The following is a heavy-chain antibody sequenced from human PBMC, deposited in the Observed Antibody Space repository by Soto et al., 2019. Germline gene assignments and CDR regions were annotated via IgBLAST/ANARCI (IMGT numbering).Heavy chain of an antibody. Sequence: SLRLPSAVSGFNFDSYGMHWVRQAPGKGLEWVAVISYDGSHKASADSVKGRFTISRDNSKNTLYLQMNSLRAEDTAVYYCAKPISGYYAPSDHWGQGTQVTVSS. CDR3: AKPISGYYAPSDH. D-gene: IGHD3-22*01. J-gene: IGHJ4*02. V-gene: IGHV3-30*18. CDR1: GFNFDSYG. CDR2: ISYDGSHK.